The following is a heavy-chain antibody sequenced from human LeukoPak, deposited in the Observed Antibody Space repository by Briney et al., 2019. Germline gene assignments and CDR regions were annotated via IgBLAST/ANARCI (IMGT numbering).Heavy chain of an antibody. CDR3: ALYSSGWKLYYYYMDV. CDR2: IYYSGST. CDR1: GYSISSGYY. Sequence: SETLSLTCTVPGYSISSGYYWGWIRQPPGKGLEWIGSIYYSGSTYYNPSLKSRVTISVDTSKNQFSLKLSSVTAADTAVYYCALYSSGWKLYYYYMDVWGKGTTVTISS. J-gene: IGHJ6*03. V-gene: IGHV4-38-2*02. D-gene: IGHD6-19*01.